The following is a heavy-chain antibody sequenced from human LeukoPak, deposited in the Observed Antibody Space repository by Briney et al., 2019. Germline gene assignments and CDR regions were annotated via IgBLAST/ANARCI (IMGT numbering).Heavy chain of an antibody. CDR3: AKDEDYYDSSGYLGFDY. D-gene: IGHD3-22*01. CDR2: ISGSGGST. Sequence: GGSLRLSCAASGFTFSSYAMSWVRQAPGKGLEWVSAISGSGGSTYYADSVKGRFTISRDNSKNTLYLHMNSLRAEDTAVYYCAKDEDYYDSSGYLGFDYWGQGTLVTVSS. J-gene: IGHJ4*02. CDR1: GFTFSSYA. V-gene: IGHV3-23*01.